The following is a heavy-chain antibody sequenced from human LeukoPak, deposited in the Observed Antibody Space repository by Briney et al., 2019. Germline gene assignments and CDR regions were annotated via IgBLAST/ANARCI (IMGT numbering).Heavy chain of an antibody. V-gene: IGHV1-69*13. J-gene: IGHJ6*04. Sequence: SVKVSCKASGGTFSSYAISRVRQAPGQGLEWMGGIIPIFGTANYAQKFQGRVTITADESTSTAYMELSSLRSEDTAVYYCARDLAYSSSWYRGSFGMDVWGKGTTVTVSS. CDR1: GGTFSSYA. CDR3: ARDLAYSSSWYRGSFGMDV. CDR2: IIPIFGTA. D-gene: IGHD6-13*01.